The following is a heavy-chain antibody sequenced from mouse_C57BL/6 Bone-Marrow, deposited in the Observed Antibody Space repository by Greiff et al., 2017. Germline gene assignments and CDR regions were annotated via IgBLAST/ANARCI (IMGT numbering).Heavy chain of an antibody. V-gene: IGHV1-18*01. J-gene: IGHJ4*01. CDR1: GYSFTDYN. D-gene: IGHD2-2*01. Sequence: VQLKESGPELVKPGASVKIPCKASGYSFTDYNMDWVKQSHGKSLEWIGDINPNNGGTSYNQKFKGKATLTVAKASSTAYMELRSLTSADTAVYYCDRRKGLRRGYAMDYWGQGTSVTVSS. CDR2: INPNNGGT. CDR3: DRRKGLRRGYAMDY.